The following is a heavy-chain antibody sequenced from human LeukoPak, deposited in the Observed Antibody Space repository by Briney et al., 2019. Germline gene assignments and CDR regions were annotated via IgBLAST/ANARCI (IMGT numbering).Heavy chain of an antibody. Sequence: SGRSLRLSCTASGFTFGDYAMSWVRQAPGKGLEGVGFIRSKAYGGTTEYAASVKGRFTISRDDSKSIAYLQMNSLKTEDTAVYYCTRESYDFWSGYYPDDAFDIWGQGTMVTVSS. V-gene: IGHV3-49*04. CDR3: TRESYDFWSGYYPDDAFDI. D-gene: IGHD3-3*01. CDR2: IRSKAYGGTT. CDR1: GFTFGDYA. J-gene: IGHJ3*02.